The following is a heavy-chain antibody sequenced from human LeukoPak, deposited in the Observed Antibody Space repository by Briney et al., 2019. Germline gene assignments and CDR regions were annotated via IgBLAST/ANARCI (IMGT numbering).Heavy chain of an antibody. CDR3: ARGPSSSGGDY. V-gene: IGHV4-34*01. Sequence: PSETLSLTCAVYGGSFSGYYWSWIRQPPGKGLEWIGEINHSGSTNYNPSLKSRVTISVDTSKNQFSLKLSSVTAADTAVYYCARGPSSSGGDYWGQGTLVTVSS. CDR2: INHSGST. D-gene: IGHD3-10*01. J-gene: IGHJ4*02. CDR1: GGSFSGYY.